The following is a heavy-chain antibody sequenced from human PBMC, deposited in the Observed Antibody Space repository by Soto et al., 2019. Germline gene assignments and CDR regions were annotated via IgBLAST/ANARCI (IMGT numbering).Heavy chain of an antibody. CDR2: SNHRGSA. CDR3: ARCDSSGYYDDY. CDR1: GGSFSGYY. D-gene: IGHD3-22*01. Sequence: QVQLQQWGAGLLKPSETLSLTCAVYGGSFSGYYWSWIRQPPGKGPEWIGESNHRGSANYNPSLKSRLTISVATSKNQFSLKLSSVTAADTAVYYCARCDSSGYYDDYWGQGTLVTVSS. J-gene: IGHJ4*02. V-gene: IGHV4-34*01.